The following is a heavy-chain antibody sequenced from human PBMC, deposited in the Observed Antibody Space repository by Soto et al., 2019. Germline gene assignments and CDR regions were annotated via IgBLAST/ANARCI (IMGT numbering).Heavy chain of an antibody. V-gene: IGHV1-69*05. CDR1: GGTFSSYA. Sequence: QVQLVQSGAEVKKPGSSVKVSCKASGGTFSSYAISWVRQAPGQGLEWMGGILPFFGTANSAQKFQGRVTITSGESTSTAHLDLSSLRSEDTAVYYCAIGGDYFLSRSGFDPWCQGPLVTVSS. CDR2: ILPFFGTA. D-gene: IGHD4-17*01. CDR3: AIGGDYFLSRSGFDP. J-gene: IGHJ5*02.